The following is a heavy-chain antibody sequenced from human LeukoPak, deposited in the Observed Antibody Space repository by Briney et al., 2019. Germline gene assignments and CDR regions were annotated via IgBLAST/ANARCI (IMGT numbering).Heavy chain of an antibody. J-gene: IGHJ4*02. Sequence: VASVKVSCKASGYTFTGYYMHWVRQAPGQGLEWMGWINPNSGGTNYAQKFQGRVTMTRDTSISTAYMELSRLRSDDTAVYYCARGGYCSSTSCYHLSPFDYWGQGTLVTVSS. CDR1: GYTFTGYY. V-gene: IGHV1-2*02. CDR3: ARGGYCSSTSCYHLSPFDY. D-gene: IGHD2-2*01. CDR2: INPNSGGT.